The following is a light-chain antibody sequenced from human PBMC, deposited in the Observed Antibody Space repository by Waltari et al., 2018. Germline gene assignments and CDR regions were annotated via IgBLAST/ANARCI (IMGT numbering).Light chain of an antibody. CDR3: SSYTSSSTWV. CDR1: SSDVGAYNY. J-gene: IGLJ3*02. CDR2: EVS. Sequence: QSALTQPASVSGSPGQSITISCTGTSSDVGAYNYVSWYRQHPGKAPKLIIYEVSNRPSGVPNRFSGSKSGNTASLTISGLQADDETDYYCSSYTSSSTWVFGGGTKLTVL. V-gene: IGLV2-14*01.